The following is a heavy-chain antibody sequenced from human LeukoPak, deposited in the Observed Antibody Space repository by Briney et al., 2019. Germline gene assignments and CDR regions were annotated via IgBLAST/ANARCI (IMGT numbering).Heavy chain of an antibody. J-gene: IGHJ4*02. CDR2: IYYSGST. D-gene: IGHD5-18*01. Sequence: PSETLSLTCTVSGGSISSYYWSWIRQPPGKGLEWIGYIYYSGSTNYNPSLKSRVTISVDTSKNQFSLKLSSVTAADTAVYYCARDHSLYSYGFELGYWGQGTLVTVSS. V-gene: IGHV4-59*01. CDR3: ARDHSLYSYGFELGY. CDR1: GGSISSYY.